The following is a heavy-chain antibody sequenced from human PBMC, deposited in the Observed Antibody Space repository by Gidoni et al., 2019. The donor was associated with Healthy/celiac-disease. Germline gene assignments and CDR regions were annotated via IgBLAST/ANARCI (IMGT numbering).Heavy chain of an antibody. D-gene: IGHD3-3*01. J-gene: IGHJ4*02. CDR2: IRGSGGST. CDR1: GFTFRSYA. Sequence: EVQLLESGGGLVQPGGSLRLSCAASGFTFRSYAMGWVRQGPGKGRGWVSAIRGSGGSTYYADSVKGRFTISRDNSKNTLYLQMNSRRAEDTAVYYCAKGRRGKEWLFVLDYWGQGTLVTVSS. V-gene: IGHV3-23*01. CDR3: AKGRRGKEWLFVLDY.